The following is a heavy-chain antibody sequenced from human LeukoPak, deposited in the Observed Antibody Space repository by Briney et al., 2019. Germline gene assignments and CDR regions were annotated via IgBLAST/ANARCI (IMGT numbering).Heavy chain of an antibody. CDR1: GFTFRDYY. Sequence: GGTLRLSCAASGFTFRDYYTSWIRRAPGKGLEWVSYISSSSGFTKYADSVRGRFTISRDNAKNSLYLQMNILRGDDTAVYYCARGSPPGDWGQGTLVTVS. V-gene: IGHV3-11*05. D-gene: IGHD3-16*01. J-gene: IGHJ4*02. CDR2: ISSSSGFT. CDR3: ARGSPPGD.